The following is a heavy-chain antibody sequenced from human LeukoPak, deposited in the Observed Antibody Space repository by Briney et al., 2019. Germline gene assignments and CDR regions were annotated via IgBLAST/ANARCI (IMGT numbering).Heavy chain of an antibody. J-gene: IGHJ4*02. CDR2: INRDGSST. Sequence: QTGGSLRLSCAASGFTFRSYWMYWVRQAPGKGLVWVSRINRDGSSTSDADSVKGRFTISRDNAKNTLYLQMNSLKTEDTAVYYCTSDPRIGRYFDYWGQGTLVTVSS. D-gene: IGHD1-26*01. CDR3: TSDPRIGRYFDY. CDR1: GFTFRSYW. V-gene: IGHV3-74*01.